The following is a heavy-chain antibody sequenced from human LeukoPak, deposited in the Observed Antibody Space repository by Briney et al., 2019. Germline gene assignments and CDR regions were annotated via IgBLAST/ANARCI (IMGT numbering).Heavy chain of an antibody. Sequence: PSETLSLTCTVSGGSINIYYWSWIRQPAGKGLEWIGRVYTSGRGDYNPSLKSRVAISVDKSKSQFSLKLSSVTVADTAVYYCARLIGQYGNYMDVWGKGTTVTVSS. CDR2: VYTSGRG. D-gene: IGHD3-10*01. J-gene: IGHJ6*03. CDR3: ARLIGQYGNYMDV. V-gene: IGHV4-4*07. CDR1: GGSINIYY.